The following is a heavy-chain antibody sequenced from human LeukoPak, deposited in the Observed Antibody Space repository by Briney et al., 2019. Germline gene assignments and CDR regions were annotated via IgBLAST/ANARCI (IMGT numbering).Heavy chain of an antibody. CDR2: ISGSGGST. CDR3: ARDNNGDY. Sequence: GGSLRLSCTASGFTFSSYAMSWVRQAPGKGLEWVSAISGSGGSTYYADSVKGRFTISRDNSKNTLYPQMNSLRVEDTAVYYCARDNNGDYWGQGALVTVSS. J-gene: IGHJ4*02. CDR1: GFTFSSYA. V-gene: IGHV3-23*01. D-gene: IGHD1/OR15-1a*01.